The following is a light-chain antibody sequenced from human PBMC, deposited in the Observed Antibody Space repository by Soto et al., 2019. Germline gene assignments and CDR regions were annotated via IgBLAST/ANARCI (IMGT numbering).Light chain of an antibody. J-gene: IGLJ2*01. CDR1: SSNIGDNY. Sequence: QSVLTQPPSVSAAPGQKVSISCSGSSSNIGDNYVSWYQQFPGTAPKLLIYDNNKRPSGIPDRFSGCASGTSATLGITGLQTGEEADYYCGTWDTSLSAGVFGGGTKVTVL. CDR2: DNN. V-gene: IGLV1-51*01. CDR3: GTWDTSLSAGV.